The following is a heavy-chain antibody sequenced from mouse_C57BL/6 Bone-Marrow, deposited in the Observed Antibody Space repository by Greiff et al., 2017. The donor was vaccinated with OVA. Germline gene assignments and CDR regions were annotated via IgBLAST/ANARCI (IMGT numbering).Heavy chain of an antibody. J-gene: IGHJ2*01. D-gene: IGHD1-1*01. CDR2: IRNKANGYTT. CDR1: GFTFTDYY. V-gene: IGHV7-3*01. Sequence: EVKLVESGGGLVQPGGSLSLSCASSGFTFTDYYMSWVSQPPGKALEWLGFIRNKANGYTTEYSASVKGRFTISRDNSQSILYLQMNALRAEDSATYYCARYYYGSSVFDYWGQGTTLTVSS. CDR3: ARYYYGSSVFDY.